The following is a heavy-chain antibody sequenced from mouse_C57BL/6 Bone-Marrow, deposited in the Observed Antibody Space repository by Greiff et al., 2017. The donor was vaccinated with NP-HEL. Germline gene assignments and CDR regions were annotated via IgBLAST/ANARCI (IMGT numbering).Heavy chain of an antibody. CDR1: GYTFTSYG. CDR2: IYPRSGNT. CDR3: ARDYGSRSSYYFDY. J-gene: IGHJ2*01. Sequence: VQLQQSGAELARPGASVKLSCKASGYTFTSYGISWVKQRTGQGLEWIGEIYPRSGNTYYNEKFKGKATLTADKSSSTAYMELRSLTSEDSAVYFCARDYGSRSSYYFDYWGQGTTLTVSS. D-gene: IGHD1-1*01. V-gene: IGHV1-81*01.